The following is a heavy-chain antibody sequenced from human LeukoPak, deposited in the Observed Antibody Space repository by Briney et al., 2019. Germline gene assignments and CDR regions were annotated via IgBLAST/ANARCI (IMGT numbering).Heavy chain of an antibody. CDR3: ARGRDDDVWGSYPTCFDY. V-gene: IGHV4-61*02. CDR2: IYNSGST. Sequence: SQTLSLTCTVSGGSISSGTYYWSWIRQPAGKGLEWIGRIYNSGSTSYNPSLKSRFTISVDTSKNQFSLKLSSVTAADTAVYYCARGRDDDVWGSYPTCFDYWGQGTLVIVSS. J-gene: IGHJ4*02. D-gene: IGHD3-16*02. CDR1: GGSISSGTYY.